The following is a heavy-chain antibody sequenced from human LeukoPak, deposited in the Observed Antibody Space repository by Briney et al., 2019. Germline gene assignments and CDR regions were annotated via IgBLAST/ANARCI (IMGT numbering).Heavy chain of an antibody. D-gene: IGHD3-9*01. V-gene: IGHV3-21*01. CDR3: ARDLGYYDILTGYYRDLFDY. J-gene: IGHJ4*02. Sequence: PGGSLRLSCAASGFTFSSYSMNWVRQPPGKGLGWVSSISSSSSYIYYADSVKGRFTISRDNAKNSLYLQMNSLRAEDTAVYYCARDLGYYDILTGYYRDLFDYWGQGTLVTVSS. CDR2: ISSSSSYI. CDR1: GFTFSSYS.